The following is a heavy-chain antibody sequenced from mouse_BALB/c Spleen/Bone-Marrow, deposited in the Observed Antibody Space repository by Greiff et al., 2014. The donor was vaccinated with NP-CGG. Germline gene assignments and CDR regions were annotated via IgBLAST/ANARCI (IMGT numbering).Heavy chain of an antibody. J-gene: IGHJ4*01. CDR1: GYTFTSYY. V-gene: IGHV1S16*01. CDR3: TLWCYAMDY. D-gene: IGHD1-1*02. Sequence: VESGASVQLSCKASGYTFTSYYMYWVKQRPGQGLEWIGEINPSNGGTNFNEKFKSKATLTVDKSSSTAYMQLSSLTSEDSAVYYCTLWCYAMDYWGQGTSVTVSS. CDR2: INPSNGGT.